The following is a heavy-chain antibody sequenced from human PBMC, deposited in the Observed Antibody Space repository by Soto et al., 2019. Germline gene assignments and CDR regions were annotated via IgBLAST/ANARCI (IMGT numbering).Heavy chain of an antibody. CDR1: GGSISSNNW. V-gene: IGHV4-4*02. Sequence: SSETLSLTCTVSGGSISSNNWWSWVRQPPGKGLEWIADIYHSGSTNYDPSLKSRVTISVDTSKNRFSLKLSSVTAADTAVYYCARHLDWFDPWGQGTPVTVSS. CDR2: IYHSGST. CDR3: ARHLDWFDP. J-gene: IGHJ5*02.